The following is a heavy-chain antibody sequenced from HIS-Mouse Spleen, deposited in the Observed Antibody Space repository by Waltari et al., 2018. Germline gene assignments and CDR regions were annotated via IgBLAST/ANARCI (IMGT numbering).Heavy chain of an antibody. Sequence: QLQLQESVPGLVKPSETLSLTCTVSGGSISSGSYYWGWIRQPPGKGLEWIGSIYYSGSTYYNPSLKSRVTISVDTSKNQFSLKLSSVTAADTAVYYCAREIPYSSSWYDWYFDLWGRGTLVTVSS. J-gene: IGHJ2*01. CDR3: AREIPYSSSWYDWYFDL. V-gene: IGHV4-39*07. D-gene: IGHD6-13*01. CDR1: GGSISSGSYY. CDR2: IYYSGST.